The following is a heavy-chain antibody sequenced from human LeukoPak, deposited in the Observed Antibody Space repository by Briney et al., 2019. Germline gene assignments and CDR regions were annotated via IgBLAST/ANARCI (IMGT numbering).Heavy chain of an antibody. V-gene: IGHV3-23*01. D-gene: IGHD2-2*03. J-gene: IGHJ3*01. CDR3: AKGGYFAFDF. CDR2: ISGRTGAT. Sequence: PGGSLRLSCAASGFIFSTNDMSWVRQTPGKGLEWVSAISGRTGATYYTDSVRGRFTISRDNSKNTLYLQMHSLRAEDTATYFCAKGGYFAFDFWGQGTTVIVSS. CDR1: GFIFSTND.